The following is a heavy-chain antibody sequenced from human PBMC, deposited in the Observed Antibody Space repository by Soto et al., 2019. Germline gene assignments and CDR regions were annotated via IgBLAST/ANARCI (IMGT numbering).Heavy chain of an antibody. D-gene: IGHD2-21*02. CDR1: GFTFSSYG. V-gene: IGHV3-30*18. CDR2: ISYDGSNK. CDR3: AKDGHIVVVTAINDFDY. J-gene: IGHJ4*02. Sequence: GGSLRLSCAASGFTFSSYGMHWVRQAPGKGLEWVAVISYDGSNKYYADSVKGRFTISRDNSKNTLYLPMNSLRAEDTAVYYCAKDGHIVVVTAINDFDYWGQGTLVTVSS.